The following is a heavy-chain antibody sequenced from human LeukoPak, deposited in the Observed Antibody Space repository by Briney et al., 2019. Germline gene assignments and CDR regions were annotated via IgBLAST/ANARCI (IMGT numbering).Heavy chain of an antibody. V-gene: IGHV4-59*01. CDR2: IYYSGST. Sequence: PSETLSLTCTVSGGSISSYYWSWVRQPPGKGLEWIGYIYYSGSTNYNPSLKSRVTISVDTSKNQFSLKLSSVTAADTAVYYCARDHTGDSSGPEAAYLDVWGKGTTVTVSS. J-gene: IGHJ6*03. CDR1: GGSISSYY. D-gene: IGHD6-19*01. CDR3: ARDHTGDSSGPEAAYLDV.